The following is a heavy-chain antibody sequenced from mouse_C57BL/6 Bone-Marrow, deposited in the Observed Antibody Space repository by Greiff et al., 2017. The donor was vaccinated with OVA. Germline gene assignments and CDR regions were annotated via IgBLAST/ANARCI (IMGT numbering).Heavy chain of an antibody. CDR2: IYWDDDK. CDR1: GFSLSTSGMG. D-gene: IGHD2-1*01. V-gene: IGHV8-12*01. CDR3: ARNYGNYVDY. Sequence: QVTLKESGPGLLQSSQTLSLTCSFSGFSLSTSGMGVSWLRQPSGMGLVWLAHIYWDDDKRYNPTLKSRLTISKDTSRNQVFLKITSVDTADTATYYCARNYGNYVDYWGQGTTLTVSS. J-gene: IGHJ2*01.